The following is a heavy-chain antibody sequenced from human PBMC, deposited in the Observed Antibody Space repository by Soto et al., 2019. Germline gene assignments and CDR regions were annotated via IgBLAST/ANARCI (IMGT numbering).Heavy chain of an antibody. V-gene: IGHV3-30-3*01. D-gene: IGHD2-15*01. CDR2: ISYDGSNK. CDR1: ECTYLGYA. J-gene: IGHJ3*02. CDR3: ARLGCPGSGGSCYLGFAFDI. Sequence: GSLRLSVAAGECTYLGYAMLGERQAQGKGREGVAVISYDGSNKYYADSVKGRFTISRDNSKNTLYLQMNSLRAEDTAVYYCARLGCPGSGGSCYLGFAFDIWGQGTMVTVSS.